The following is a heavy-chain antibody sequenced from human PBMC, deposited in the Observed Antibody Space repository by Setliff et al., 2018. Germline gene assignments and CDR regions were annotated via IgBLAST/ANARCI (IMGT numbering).Heavy chain of an antibody. D-gene: IGHD3-22*01. Sequence: GASVKVSCKASGYTFTSYDINWVRQATGQGLEWMGWMNPNSGNTGYAQKFQGRVTMTRNTSISTAYMELSSLRSEDTAVYYCARGRAFYYDSSGYFDYWGQGTLVTVSS. J-gene: IGHJ4*02. CDR1: GYTFTSYD. V-gene: IGHV1-8*01. CDR3: ARGRAFYYDSSGYFDY. CDR2: MNPNSGNT.